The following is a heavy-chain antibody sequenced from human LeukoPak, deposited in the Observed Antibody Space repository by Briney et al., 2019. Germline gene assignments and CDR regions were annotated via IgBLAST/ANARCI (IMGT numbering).Heavy chain of an antibody. CDR3: ARERRDGYKVYFDY. Sequence: SETLSLTCTVSGGSISSYYWSWIRQPPGKGLEWIGDVYDSGSTNYNPSLKSRVTISVDTSKNQFFLRLSSVTAADTAVYYCARERRDGYKVYFDYWGQGTLVTVSS. V-gene: IGHV4-59*01. D-gene: IGHD5-24*01. CDR2: VYDSGST. CDR1: GGSISSYY. J-gene: IGHJ4*02.